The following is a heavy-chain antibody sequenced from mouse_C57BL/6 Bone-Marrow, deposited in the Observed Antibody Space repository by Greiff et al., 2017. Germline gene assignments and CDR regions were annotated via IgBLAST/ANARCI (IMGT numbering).Heavy chain of an antibody. V-gene: IGHV7-1*01. J-gene: IGHJ4*01. CDR3: ARDALYTPSMDY. D-gene: IGHD2-12*01. CDR1: GFTFSDFY. CDR2: SRNKANDYTT. Sequence: EVKLVESGGGLVQSGRSLRLSCATSGFTFSDFYMEWVRQAPGKGLEWIAASRNKANDYTTEYSASVKGRFIVSRDTSQSILYLQMNALRAEYTAIYYCARDALYTPSMDYWGQGTSVTVSS.